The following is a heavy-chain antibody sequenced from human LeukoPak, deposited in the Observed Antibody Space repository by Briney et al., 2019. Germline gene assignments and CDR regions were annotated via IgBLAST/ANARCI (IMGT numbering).Heavy chain of an antibody. CDR2: TSSSGSTI. D-gene: IGHD3-22*01. J-gene: IGHJ4*02. CDR1: GFTFSSYE. CDR3: ARFHYDSSGYPIVDY. V-gene: IGHV3-48*03. Sequence: GGSLRLSCAASGFTFSSYEMNWVRQAPGKGLEWVSYTSSSGSTIYYADSVKGRFSISRDNAKNSLHLQMNSLRAEDTAVYYCARFHYDSSGYPIVDYWGQGTLVTVSS.